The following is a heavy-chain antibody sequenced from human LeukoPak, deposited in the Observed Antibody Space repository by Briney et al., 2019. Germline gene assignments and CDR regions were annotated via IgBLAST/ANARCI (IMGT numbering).Heavy chain of an antibody. CDR2: ISWNSGSI. CDR1: GFTFDDYA. V-gene: IGHV3-9*01. CDR3: ARDLWHYYGMDV. J-gene: IGHJ6*02. Sequence: GRSLRLSCAASGFTFDDYAMHWVRQAPGKGLEWVSGISWNSGSIGYADSVKGRFTISRDNAKNSLYLQMNSLRAEDTAVYYCARDLWHYYGMDVWGQGTTVTVSS. D-gene: IGHD3-10*01.